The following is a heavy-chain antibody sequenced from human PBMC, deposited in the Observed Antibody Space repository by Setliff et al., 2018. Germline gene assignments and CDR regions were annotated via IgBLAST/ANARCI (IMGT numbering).Heavy chain of an antibody. CDR1: GGSISGYY. CDR2: IHFSGNT. D-gene: IGHD3-16*01. J-gene: IGHJ2*01. Sequence: SETLSLTCTVSGGSISGYYWNWIRQTPDMRLEWIGYIHFSGNTHFNPSLKSRVTMSIDTSKNQLSLNVSSVTSADTAVYYCVRGGSAWAWYYDLWGRGTLVTVSS. V-gene: IGHV4-59*01. CDR3: VRGGSAWAWYYDL.